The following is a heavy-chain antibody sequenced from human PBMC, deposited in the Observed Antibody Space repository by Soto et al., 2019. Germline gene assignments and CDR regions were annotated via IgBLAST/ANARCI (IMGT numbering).Heavy chain of an antibody. D-gene: IGHD2-15*01. J-gene: IGHJ4*02. CDR2: IYYSGST. CDR1: GGSISSYY. Sequence: TSETLSLTCTVSGGSISSYYWSWIRQPPGKGLEWIGYIYYSGSTNYNPSLESRVTISVDTSKNQFSLKLSSVTAADTAVYFCARLRPYCSGGSCYPYPYFDYWGQGTLVTVSS. V-gene: IGHV4-59*01. CDR3: ARLRPYCSGGSCYPYPYFDY.